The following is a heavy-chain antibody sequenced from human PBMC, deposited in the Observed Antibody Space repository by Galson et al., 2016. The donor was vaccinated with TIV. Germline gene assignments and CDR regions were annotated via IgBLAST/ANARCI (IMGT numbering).Heavy chain of an antibody. CDR2: ISNGGTT. D-gene: IGHD2-21*01. V-gene: IGHV3-66*02. CDR1: GLIVSSNY. Sequence: SLRLSCAASGLIVSSNYMSWVRQAPGKGLEWVSLISNGGTTSYADSVRGRFTISRDNSNNLVYLQMNNLRPEDTVVYYCARDRRHCGNECYLYYYYGMDVWGQGATVTVSS. CDR3: ARDRRHCGNECYLYYYYGMDV. J-gene: IGHJ6*02.